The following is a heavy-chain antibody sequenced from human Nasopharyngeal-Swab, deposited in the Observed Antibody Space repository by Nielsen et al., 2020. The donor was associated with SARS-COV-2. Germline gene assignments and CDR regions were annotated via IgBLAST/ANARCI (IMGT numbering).Heavy chain of an antibody. CDR1: GGSFSGDY. Sequence: SETLSLTCAVYGGSFSGDYWSWIRQPPGKGLEWIGEINHSGRANHNPSLKSRVTISIDTSKNQFSLKLSSVTAADTAVYYCARDPRVYYYDRSTSWYFDLWGRGTLVTVSS. J-gene: IGHJ2*01. CDR3: ARDPRVYYYDRSTSWYFDL. CDR2: INHSGRA. D-gene: IGHD3-22*01. V-gene: IGHV4-34*01.